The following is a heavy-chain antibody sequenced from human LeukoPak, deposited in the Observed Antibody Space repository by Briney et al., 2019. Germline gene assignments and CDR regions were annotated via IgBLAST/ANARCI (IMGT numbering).Heavy chain of an antibody. D-gene: IGHD4-17*01. Sequence: PSRTLSLTCTVSGGSISSGDYYWSWIRQPPGKGLEWIGYIYYSGSTYYNPSLKSRVTISVDTSKNQFSLKLSSVTAADTAVYYCARDYRDYGDYRAFDIWGQGTMVTVSS. CDR2: IYYSGST. J-gene: IGHJ3*02. V-gene: IGHV4-30-4*08. CDR1: GGSISSGDYY. CDR3: ARDYRDYGDYRAFDI.